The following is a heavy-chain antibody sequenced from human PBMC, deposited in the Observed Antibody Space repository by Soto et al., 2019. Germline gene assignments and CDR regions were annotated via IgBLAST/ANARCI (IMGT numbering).Heavy chain of an antibody. Sequence: ASVKVSCKASGYTFTGYYMHWVRQAPGQGLEWMGWINPNSGGTNYAQKFQGRVTMTRDTSISTAYMELSRLRSDDTAVYYCARAACYYDSSGYYYFDYWGQGTLVTVSS. CDR2: INPNSGGT. CDR3: ARAACYYDSSGYYYFDY. J-gene: IGHJ4*02. CDR1: GYTFTGYY. V-gene: IGHV1-2*02. D-gene: IGHD3-22*01.